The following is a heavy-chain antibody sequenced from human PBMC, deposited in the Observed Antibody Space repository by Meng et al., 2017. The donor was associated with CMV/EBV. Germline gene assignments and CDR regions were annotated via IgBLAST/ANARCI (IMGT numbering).Heavy chain of an antibody. CDR2: ISSSSSYI. CDR1: GFTSSSYS. V-gene: IGHV3-21*01. J-gene: IGHJ6*02. D-gene: IGHD2-15*01. CDR3: ARDGIVVVVAATSHYCMDV. Sequence: GGSLRLSCAASGFTSSSYSMNWVRQAPGKGLEWVSSISSSSSYIYYADSVKGRFTISRDNAKNSLYLQMNSLRAEDTAVYYCARDGIVVVVAATSHYCMDVWGQGTTVTVSS.